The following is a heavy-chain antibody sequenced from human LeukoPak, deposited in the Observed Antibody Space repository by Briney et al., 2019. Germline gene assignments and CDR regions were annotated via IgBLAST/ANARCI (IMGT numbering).Heavy chain of an antibody. Sequence: SETLSLTCTVSGGSISSYYWSWIRQPPGKGLEWIGRIYLSDNTNYNSPSLRSRVTMSPDTSMNRFSLKLSSVTAADTAVYYCARDMAVAGRMYAFDIWGQGTMVTVSS. D-gene: IGHD6-19*01. CDR2: IYLSDNT. CDR3: ARDMAVAGRMYAFDI. V-gene: IGHV4-4*07. CDR1: GGSISSYY. J-gene: IGHJ3*02.